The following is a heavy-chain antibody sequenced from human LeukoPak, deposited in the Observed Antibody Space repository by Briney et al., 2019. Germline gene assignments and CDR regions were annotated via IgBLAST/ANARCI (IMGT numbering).Heavy chain of an antibody. Sequence: GGSLRLSCAASGFTFSSYGMHWVRQAPGKGLEWVAVISYDGSNKYYADSVKGRFTISRDNSKNTLYLQMNSLRAEDTALYYCAKVVPAAIHGYFDLWGRGTLVTVSS. V-gene: IGHV3-30*18. CDR3: AKVVPAAIHGYFDL. CDR2: ISYDGSNK. J-gene: IGHJ2*01. D-gene: IGHD2-2*02. CDR1: GFTFSSYG.